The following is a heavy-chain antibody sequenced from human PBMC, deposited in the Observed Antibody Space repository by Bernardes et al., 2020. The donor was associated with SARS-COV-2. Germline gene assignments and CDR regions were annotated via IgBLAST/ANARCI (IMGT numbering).Heavy chain of an antibody. V-gene: IGHV3-23*01. CDR3: ASERGYSGYDQKTSFDY. CDR2: IRGSGGST. J-gene: IGHJ4*02. CDR1: GFTFSSYA. D-gene: IGHD5-12*01. Sequence: GGSLRPSCAASGFTFSSYAISWVRQAPGKGLEWVSAIRGSGGSTYYADSVKRRFTICRDNSKNTLYLQMTSLRAEDTAVYYCASERGYSGYDQKTSFDYWGQGTLVTVSS.